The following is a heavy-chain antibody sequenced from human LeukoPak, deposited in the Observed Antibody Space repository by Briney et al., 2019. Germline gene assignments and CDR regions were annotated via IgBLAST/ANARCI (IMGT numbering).Heavy chain of an antibody. D-gene: IGHD2-15*01. CDR3: VSGTAAVAPAMTY. CDR1: GFTFGNFW. V-gene: IGHV3-74*01. Sequence: GGSLRLSCAASGFTFGNFWMHWIRQGPGKGLLWVARTNGDGSYADYAESVQGRFTVSRDNAKNTLYLQMDSLRVEDTAVYYCVSGTAAVAPAMTYWGRGTLVTVSS. J-gene: IGHJ4*02. CDR2: TNGDGSYA.